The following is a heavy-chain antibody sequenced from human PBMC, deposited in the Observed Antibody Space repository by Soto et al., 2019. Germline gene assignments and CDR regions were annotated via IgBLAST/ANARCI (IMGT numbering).Heavy chain of an antibody. Sequence: QVQLQESGPGLVKPSQTLSLTCTVSGGSISSGGYYWSWIRQHPGKGLEWIGYIYYSGSTYYNPSLKSRVTISVDTSKNQFSLKLSSVTDADTAVYYCARDVVDHYYCMDVWGQGTTVTVSS. V-gene: IGHV4-31*03. CDR2: IYYSGST. J-gene: IGHJ6*02. CDR3: ARDVVDHYYCMDV. D-gene: IGHD2-15*01. CDR1: GGSISSGGYY.